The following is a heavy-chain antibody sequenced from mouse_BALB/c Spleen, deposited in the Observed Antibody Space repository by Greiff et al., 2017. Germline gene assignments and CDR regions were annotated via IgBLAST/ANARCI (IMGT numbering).Heavy chain of an antibody. V-gene: IGHV5-9-4*01. CDR3: ARGGYHSGFAY. Sequence: DVHLVESGGGLVKPGGSLKLSCAASGFTFSSYAMSWVRQSPEKRLEWVAEISSGGSYTYYPDTVTGRFTISRDNAKNTLYLEMSSLRSEDTAMYYCARGGYHSGFAYWGQGTLVTVSA. CDR2: ISSGGSYT. J-gene: IGHJ3*01. D-gene: IGHD3-1*01. CDR1: GFTFSSYA.